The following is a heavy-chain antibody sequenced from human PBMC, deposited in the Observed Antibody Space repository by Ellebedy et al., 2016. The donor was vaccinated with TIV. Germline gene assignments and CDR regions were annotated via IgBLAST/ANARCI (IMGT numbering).Heavy chain of an antibody. J-gene: IGHJ6*02. CDR2: IGTAGDT. CDR3: AAVGYYGMDV. V-gene: IGHV3-13*01. Sequence: PGGSLRLSCAASGFTFSSYDMHWVRQTTGKGLEWVAAIGTAGDTYYPGSVKGRFTISRENAKNSSYLQMNSLRAGDTAVYYCAAVGYYGMDVWGQGTTVTVSS. D-gene: IGHD6-19*01. CDR1: GFTFSSYD.